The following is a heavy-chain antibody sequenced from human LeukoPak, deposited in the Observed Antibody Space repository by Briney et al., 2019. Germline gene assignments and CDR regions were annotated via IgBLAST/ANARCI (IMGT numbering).Heavy chain of an antibody. CDR1: AYTFTSYG. V-gene: IGHV1-18*01. D-gene: IGHD3-10*01. J-gene: IGHJ6*03. CDR3: ARSYYGSGSYYYYYMDV. CDR2: ISAYNGNT. Sequence: ASVKVSCKASAYTFTSYGISWVRQAPGQGLEWMGGISAYNGNTNYAQKLQGRVTMTTDTSTSTAYMELRSLRSDDTAVYYCARSYYGSGSYYYYYMDVWGKGTTVTVSS.